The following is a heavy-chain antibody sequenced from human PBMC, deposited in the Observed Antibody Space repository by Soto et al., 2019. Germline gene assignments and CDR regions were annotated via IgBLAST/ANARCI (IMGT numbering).Heavy chain of an antibody. CDR1: GFTFSGYA. CDR2: IVGSGIST. CDR3: AKGVLTASPLDY. D-gene: IGHD2-21*02. V-gene: IGHV3-23*01. Sequence: EVQLLESGGGLVQPGGSLRLSCAASGFTFSGYAMTWVRQAPGKGLEWVSGIVGSGISTYYADSVKGRFTISRDNSKNTLYLQMNSLRAEDTAVYYCAKGVLTASPLDYWGQGTLVTVSS. J-gene: IGHJ4*02.